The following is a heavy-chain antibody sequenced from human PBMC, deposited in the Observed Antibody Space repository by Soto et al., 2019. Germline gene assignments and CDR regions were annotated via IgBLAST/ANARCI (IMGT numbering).Heavy chain of an antibody. CDR1: GFTFRSHV. J-gene: IGHJ6*02. D-gene: IGHD5-12*01. Sequence: PGGSLRLSCAASGFTFRSHVMHWVRQAPGKGLEWVAVIWYDGSNKYYEDSVKGRFTISRDNSKDTLYLQMNSLRVEDTAVYYCARMAFDMVATTPYHYYHPMDVWGQGTTVTVSS. CDR3: ARMAFDMVATTPYHYYHPMDV. V-gene: IGHV3-33*01. CDR2: IWYDGSNK.